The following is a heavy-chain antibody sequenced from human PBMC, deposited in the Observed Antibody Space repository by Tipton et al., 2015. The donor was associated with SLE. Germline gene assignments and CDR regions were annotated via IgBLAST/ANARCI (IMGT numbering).Heavy chain of an antibody. Sequence: LRLSCAVYGGSFSGYYWSWNRQPPGKGLEWIGEINHSGSTNYNPSLKSRVTISVDTSKNQFSLKLSSVTAADTAVYYCARDPRGAAAGLFDYWGQGTLVTVSS. J-gene: IGHJ4*02. CDR2: INHSGST. CDR1: GGSFSGYY. D-gene: IGHD6-13*01. CDR3: ARDPRGAAAGLFDY. V-gene: IGHV4-34*01.